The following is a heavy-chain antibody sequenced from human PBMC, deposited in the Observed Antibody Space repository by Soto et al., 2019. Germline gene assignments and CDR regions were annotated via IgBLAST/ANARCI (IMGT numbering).Heavy chain of an antibody. D-gene: IGHD3-10*01. Sequence: ASVKVSCKASGGTFSSYAISWVRQAPGQGLEWMGGIIPIFGTANYAQKFQGRVTITADESTSTAYMELSSLRSEDTAVYYCARALDYYGSGSYYNFYYYYGMDVWGQGTKVTVSS. V-gene: IGHV1-69*13. CDR2: IIPIFGTA. CDR3: ARALDYYGSGSYYNFYYYYGMDV. J-gene: IGHJ6*02. CDR1: GGTFSSYA.